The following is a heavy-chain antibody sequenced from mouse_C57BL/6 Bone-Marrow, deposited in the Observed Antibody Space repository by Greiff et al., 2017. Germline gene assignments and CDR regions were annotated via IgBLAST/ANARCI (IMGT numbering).Heavy chain of an antibody. J-gene: IGHJ2*01. CDR1: GYTFTSYW. V-gene: IGHV1-7*01. Sequence: QVQLKESGAELAKPGASVKLSCKASGYTFTSYWMHWVKEGPGQGLEWIGYINPSSGYTKYNQKFQDKATLTADKSSSTAYMQLSGLTYEDSAVYYCASLGYYFDYWGQGTTLTVSS. D-gene: IGHD3-3*01. CDR3: ASLGYYFDY. CDR2: INPSSGYT.